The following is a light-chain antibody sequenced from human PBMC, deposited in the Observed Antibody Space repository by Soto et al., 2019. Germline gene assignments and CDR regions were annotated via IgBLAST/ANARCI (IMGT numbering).Light chain of an antibody. CDR3: QQYNTYSWT. V-gene: IGKV1-5*01. J-gene: IGKJ1*01. Sequence: DIQMTQSPSTLSASVGDRVTITCWAGQSISTWLAWYQQKPGQAPKLLISAASNLESGVPSRFSGSGSGTEFTLTISGLQPDDFATYYCQQYNTYSWTFGQGTKV. CDR1: QSISTW. CDR2: AAS.